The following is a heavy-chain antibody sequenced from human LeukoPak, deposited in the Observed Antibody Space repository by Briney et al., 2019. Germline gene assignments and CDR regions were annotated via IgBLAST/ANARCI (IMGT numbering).Heavy chain of an antibody. CDR1: GFTFSSYA. J-gene: IGHJ4*02. V-gene: IGHV3-30*04. CDR3: ARGTPGYYYDSSGYPDY. CDR2: ISYDGSNK. Sequence: GGSLRLSCAASGFTFSSYAMHWVRQALGKGLEWVAVISYDGSNKYYADSVKGRFTISRDNAKNSLYLQMNSLRAEDTAVYYCARGTPGYYYDSSGYPDYWGQGTLVTVSS. D-gene: IGHD3-22*01.